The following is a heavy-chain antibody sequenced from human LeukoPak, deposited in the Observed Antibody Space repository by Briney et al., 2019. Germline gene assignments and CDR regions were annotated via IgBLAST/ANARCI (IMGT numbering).Heavy chain of an antibody. CDR3: ARDGSLGELSLYATDY. Sequence: GGSLILSWAASGFTCSDDYMSWIRQAPGKGLEWVSYISSSSSYTNYADSVKGRFTISRDNAKNSLYLQMNSLRAEDTAVYYCARDGSLGELSLYATDYWGQGTLVTVSS. CDR2: ISSSSSYT. CDR1: GFTCSDDY. J-gene: IGHJ4*02. V-gene: IGHV3-11*06. D-gene: IGHD3-16*02.